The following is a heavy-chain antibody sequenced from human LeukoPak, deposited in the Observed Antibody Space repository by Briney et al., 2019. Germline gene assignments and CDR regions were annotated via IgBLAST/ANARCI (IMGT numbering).Heavy chain of an antibody. CDR3: ARDRYSGYDNAFDI. Sequence: SETLSLTWTVSGGSISRYYWSWIRQPAGKRLEWIGRIYSSGSTNYNPSLKSRVTMSVDTSKNQFSLKLSSMTAADTAVYYCARDRYSGYDNAFDIWGQGTMVTVSS. CDR1: GGSISRYY. D-gene: IGHD5-12*01. J-gene: IGHJ3*02. CDR2: IYSSGST. V-gene: IGHV4-4*07.